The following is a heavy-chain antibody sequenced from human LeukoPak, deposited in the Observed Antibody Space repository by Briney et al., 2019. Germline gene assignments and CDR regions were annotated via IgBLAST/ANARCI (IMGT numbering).Heavy chain of an antibody. V-gene: IGHV1-8*01. CDR1: GYTFTSYD. Sequence: ASVKVSCKAPGYTFTSYDFNWLRQATGQGPEWMGWMNPNSGATGYAQKFQGRVTMTRSASINTAYMELTNLRSEDTAVYYCARENSGWYYFDYWGQGTLVTVSS. D-gene: IGHD6-19*01. CDR2: MNPNSGAT. J-gene: IGHJ4*02. CDR3: ARENSGWYYFDY.